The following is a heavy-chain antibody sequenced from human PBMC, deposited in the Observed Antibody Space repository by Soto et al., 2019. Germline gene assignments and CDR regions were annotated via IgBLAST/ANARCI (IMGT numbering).Heavy chain of an antibody. CDR2: INAGNGNT. V-gene: IGHV1-3*05. D-gene: IGHD3-3*01. CDR3: AGGFPLWFDP. CDR1: GYTFTNYA. J-gene: IGHJ5*02. Sequence: QVQLVQSGAEEKKPGATVKVSCKASGYTFTNYAIDWVRQAPGQRLEWMGWINAGNGNTKYSQKFQGRVTITRDTSASRAYMELSSLRSEDTAVYYCAGGFPLWFDPWGQGTLVTVSS.